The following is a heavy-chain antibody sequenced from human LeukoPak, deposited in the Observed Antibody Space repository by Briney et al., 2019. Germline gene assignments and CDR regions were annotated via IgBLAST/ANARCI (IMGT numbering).Heavy chain of an antibody. CDR2: ISYDGSNK. CDR1: GFTFSSYA. D-gene: IGHD3-22*01. Sequence: GRSLRLSCAAPGFTFSSYAMHWVRQAPGKGLEWVAVISYDGSNKYYADSVKGRFTISRDNSKNTLYLQMNSLRAEDTAVYYCARGVVGGYYYPFDYWGQGTLVTVSS. CDR3: ARGVVGGYYYPFDY. V-gene: IGHV3-30*04. J-gene: IGHJ4*02.